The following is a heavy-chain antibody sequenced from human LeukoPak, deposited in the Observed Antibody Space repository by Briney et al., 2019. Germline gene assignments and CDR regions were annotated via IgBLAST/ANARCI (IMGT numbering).Heavy chain of an antibody. CDR3: ARGLIRRYCSSTSCYAYDWFDP. V-gene: IGHV4-34*01. Sequence: SETLSLTCAVYGGSFSGYYWSWIRQPPGKGLEWIGEINHSGSTNYNPSLKSRVTISVDTSKNQFSLKLSSVTAADTAVYYCARGLIRRYCSSTSCYAYDWFDPWGRGTLVTVSS. D-gene: IGHD2-2*01. J-gene: IGHJ5*02. CDR2: INHSGST. CDR1: GGSFSGYY.